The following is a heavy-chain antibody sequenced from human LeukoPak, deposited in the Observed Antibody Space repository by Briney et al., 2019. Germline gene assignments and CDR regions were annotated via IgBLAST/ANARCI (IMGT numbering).Heavy chain of an antibody. J-gene: IGHJ6*02. Sequence: GGCLKLSRAHSLFTLRESPLHWVRQASDRGLKGVGRVRCKPHEYAIAFAESVTGRFTISRDDSENTADLEMNSLNTEDTAVYDCVRRVGGGYPYGLDVWGQGTPVTVSS. V-gene: IGHV3-73*01. CDR3: VRRVGGGYPYGLDV. CDR1: LFTLRESP. CDR2: VRCKPHEYAI. D-gene: IGHD6-25*01.